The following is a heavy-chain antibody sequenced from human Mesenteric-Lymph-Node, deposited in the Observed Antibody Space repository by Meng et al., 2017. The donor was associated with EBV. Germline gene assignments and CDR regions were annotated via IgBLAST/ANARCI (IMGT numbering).Heavy chain of an antibody. Sequence: QVQLVQSGAEVKKPGASVKVTCKASGYTFSAYGISWVRQAPGQGLEWMGWISPFNGNTNYAQNLQDRVTMTTDTSTTTAYMELRNLRSDDTAVYYCARDVLGSGDYWGQGTLVTVSS. J-gene: IGHJ4*02. D-gene: IGHD5-12*01. CDR1: GYTFSAYG. V-gene: IGHV1-18*01. CDR2: ISPFNGNT. CDR3: ARDVLGSGDY.